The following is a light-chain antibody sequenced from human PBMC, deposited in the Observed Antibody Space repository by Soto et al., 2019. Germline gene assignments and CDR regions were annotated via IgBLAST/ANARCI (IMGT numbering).Light chain of an antibody. CDR2: GAS. CDR1: QSVSSSS. J-gene: IGKJ1*01. Sequence: EIVLTQSPGTLSLSPGERATLSCRATQSVSSSSLAWYQQKPGQAPRLLIYGASGRPTGIPDRFSGSGSGTDFSLTISRLEPEDFAGYYWHQYGSPPWTFGQGTKVEIK. CDR3: HQYGSPPWT. V-gene: IGKV3-20*01.